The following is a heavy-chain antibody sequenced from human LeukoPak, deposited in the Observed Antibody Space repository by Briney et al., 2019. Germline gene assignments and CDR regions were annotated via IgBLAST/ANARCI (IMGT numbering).Heavy chain of an antibody. CDR2: IGSSGSTV. CDR3: ARHSGYSYGYLLDY. V-gene: IGHV3-48*03. D-gene: IGHD5-18*01. CDR1: GFSFSSYE. Sequence: GGSLRLSCAASGFSFSSYEMNWVRQAPGKGLEWVSYIGSSGSTVYYADSVKGRFTISRDNAKNSLYLQMNSLRDEDTAVYYCARHSGYSYGYLLDYWGQGTLVTVSS. J-gene: IGHJ4*02.